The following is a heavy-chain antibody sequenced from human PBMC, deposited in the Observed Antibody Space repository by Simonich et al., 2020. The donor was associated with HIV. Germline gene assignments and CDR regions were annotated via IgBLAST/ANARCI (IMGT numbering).Heavy chain of an antibody. CDR1: GFSFSNYG. V-gene: IGHV3-33*01. Sequence: QVQLVESGGGVGQPGRALRLSWAASGFSFSNYGMHWVRKAPGKVWGWLVVICYYGSNNYYCDSVKFRVTISRDNSKNTLYLQMTSLRAEDTAVYYCARDPHGDNDAFDIWGQGTMVTVSS. D-gene: IGHD4-17*01. CDR3: ARDPHGDNDAFDI. CDR2: ICYYGSNN. J-gene: IGHJ3*02.